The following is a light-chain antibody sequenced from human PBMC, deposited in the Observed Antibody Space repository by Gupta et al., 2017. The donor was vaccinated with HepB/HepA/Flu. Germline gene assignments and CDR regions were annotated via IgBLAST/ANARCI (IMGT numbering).Light chain of an antibody. CDR2: GKY. CDR3: STWGDSLKGRV. CDR1: NATIGSNT. V-gene: IGLV1-44*01. Sequence: QSVLTQPPSASGTPGQRVPISCSGGNATIGSNTVHWYQHLTGTAPKLLIYGKYQRPSGVPDRFSGSTSGTSASLAISGLQSEDEADYYCSTWGDSLKGRVFGGGTKLTVL. J-gene: IGLJ2*01.